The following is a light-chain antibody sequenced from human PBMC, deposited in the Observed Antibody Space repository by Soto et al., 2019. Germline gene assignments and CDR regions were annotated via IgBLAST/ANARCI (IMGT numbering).Light chain of an antibody. J-gene: IGLJ1*01. V-gene: IGLV2-11*01. CDR2: NVT. CDR1: NSDVGRYNF. CDR3: CSYADNFSYV. Sequence: QSVLTQPRSVSGSPGQSVTISCTGTNSDVGRYNFVSWYQQHPGKAPKLMVYNVTERASGVPDRFSGSKSANTASLTISGLQAEDEADYSCCSYADNFSYVFGTGNKVTVL.